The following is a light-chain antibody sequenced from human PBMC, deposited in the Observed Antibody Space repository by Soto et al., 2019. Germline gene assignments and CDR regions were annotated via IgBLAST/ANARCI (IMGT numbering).Light chain of an antibody. CDR3: QQGYSISWT. Sequence: DIQMTQSPSSLSASVGDRVTITCRASQSISSYLIWYQQRPGKAPKVLIYGASTLQSGVPSRFSGSGSGTEFTLTISSLQPEDFATYYCQQGYSISWTFGQGTKVEIK. CDR2: GAS. J-gene: IGKJ1*01. V-gene: IGKV1-39*01. CDR1: QSISSY.